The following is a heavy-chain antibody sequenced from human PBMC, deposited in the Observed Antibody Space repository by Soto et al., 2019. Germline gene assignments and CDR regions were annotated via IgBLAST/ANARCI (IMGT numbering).Heavy chain of an antibody. CDR3: ARDPCRTVTAALFDH. J-gene: IGHJ4*02. V-gene: IGHV3-33*01. CDR1: GFTFNIYG. CDR2: IWYDGSNN. Sequence: QVQLVESGGGVVQRGGSLRLSCAASGFTFNIYGMHWVRQAPGKGLEWVALIWYDGSNNYYANSVKGRFTISRDNSKNTLYLLMNSLRDEDTAVYYCARDPCRTVTAALFDHWGQGTPVTGSS. D-gene: IGHD2-21*02.